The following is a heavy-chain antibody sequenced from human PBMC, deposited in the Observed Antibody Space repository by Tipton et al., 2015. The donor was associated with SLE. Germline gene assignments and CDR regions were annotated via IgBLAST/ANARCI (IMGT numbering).Heavy chain of an antibody. Sequence: TLSLTCTVSGGSISSSSYYWGWIRQPPGKGLEWIGSIYYSGSTYYNPSLKSRVTISVDTSKNQFSLKLSSVTAADTAVYYCARLPQYNWNAEGYFDYWGPGILVTVSS. CDR2: IYYSGST. J-gene: IGHJ4*02. CDR3: ARLPQYNWNAEGYFDY. V-gene: IGHV4-39*07. D-gene: IGHD1-20*01. CDR1: GGSISSSSYY.